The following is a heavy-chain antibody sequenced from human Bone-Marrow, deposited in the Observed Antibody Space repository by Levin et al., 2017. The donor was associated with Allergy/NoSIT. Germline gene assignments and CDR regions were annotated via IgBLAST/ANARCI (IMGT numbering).Heavy chain of an antibody. CDR3: AVPQNSRATEFDY. V-gene: IGHV5-51*01. CDR1: GYNFNNYW. D-gene: IGHD1-26*01. Sequence: PGESLKISCKGLGYNFNNYWIGWVRQMPGKGLEWMGFIFPGDLDTRYSPSFEGQVTISADKSISTAYLQFGSLKASDTALYFCAVPQNSRATEFDYWGQGTLVTVS. J-gene: IGHJ4*02. CDR2: IFPGDLDT.